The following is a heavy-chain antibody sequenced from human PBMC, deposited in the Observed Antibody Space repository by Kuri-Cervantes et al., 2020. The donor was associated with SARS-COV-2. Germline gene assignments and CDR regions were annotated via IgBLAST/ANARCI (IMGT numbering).Heavy chain of an antibody. CDR3: ARDCVGSGSYVRSYYYYGMDV. D-gene: IGHD3-10*01. V-gene: IGHV3-74*01. CDR2: ITNDGRAT. J-gene: IGHJ6*02. Sequence: GESLKISCTASGFISSRYWMYWVRQAPGKGLVWVSCITNDGRATTYADSVKGRLTVSRDNDKNTLYLQMDSLRADDTAVYYCARDCVGSGSYVRSYYYYGMDVWGQGTTVTVSS. CDR1: GFISSRYW.